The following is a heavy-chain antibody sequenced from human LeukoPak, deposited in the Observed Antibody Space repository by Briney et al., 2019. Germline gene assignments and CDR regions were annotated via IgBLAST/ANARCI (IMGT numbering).Heavy chain of an antibody. Sequence: GGSLRLSCAASGFTVSSNYMSWARQAPGKGLEWASVIYIGGSTYYADSVKGRFTISRDNSKNTLDLQMNSLRAEDTAVYYCARVEMATTRGAFDIWGQGTMVTVSS. CDR1: GFTVSSNY. V-gene: IGHV3-66*01. D-gene: IGHD5-24*01. CDR3: ARVEMATTRGAFDI. J-gene: IGHJ3*02. CDR2: IYIGGST.